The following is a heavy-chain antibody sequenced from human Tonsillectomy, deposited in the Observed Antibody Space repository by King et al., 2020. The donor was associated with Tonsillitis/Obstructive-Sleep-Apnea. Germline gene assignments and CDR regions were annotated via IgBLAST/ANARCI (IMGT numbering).Heavy chain of an antibody. CDR2: LNPRGGTT. CDR3: ARGRSGRRPYYMDV. Sequence: VQLVESGAEVKKPGSSVKVSCKASGYTFTSYYMHWVRQAPGQGLEWMGILNPRGGTTSYAQKFQGRVTMTRDTSTSTVYMELSSLRSEDTAVYYCARGRSGRRPYYMDVWGKGPTVTVSS. CDR1: GYTFTSYY. V-gene: IGHV1-46*01. D-gene: IGHD2-15*01. J-gene: IGHJ6*03.